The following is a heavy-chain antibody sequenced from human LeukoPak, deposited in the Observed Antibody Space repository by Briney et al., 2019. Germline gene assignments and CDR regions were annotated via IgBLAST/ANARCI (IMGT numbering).Heavy chain of an antibody. V-gene: IGHV4-59*01. CDR1: GGSISSYY. CDR2: TYYSGST. D-gene: IGHD1-7*01. J-gene: IGHJ4*02. CDR3: ARDRRNWNYDYFDY. Sequence: PSETLSLTCTVSGGSISSYYWSWIRQPPGRGLEWIGYTYYSGSTNYNPSLKSRVTISVDTSKNQFSLKLSSVTAADTAVYYCARDRRNWNYDYFDYWGQGTLVTVSS.